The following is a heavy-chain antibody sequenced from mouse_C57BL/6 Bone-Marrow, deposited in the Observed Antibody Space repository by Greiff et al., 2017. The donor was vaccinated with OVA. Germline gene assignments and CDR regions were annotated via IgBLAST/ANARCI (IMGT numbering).Heavy chain of an antibody. J-gene: IGHJ3*01. V-gene: IGHV1-81*01. CDR1: GYTFTSYG. Sequence: VQLVESGAELARPGASVKLSCKASGYTFTSYGISWVKQRTGQGLEWIGEIYPRSGNTYYNEKFKGKATLTADKSSSTAYMELRSLTSEDSAVYVCADYYGSSPVAYWGQGTLVTVSA. D-gene: IGHD1-1*01. CDR2: IYPRSGNT. CDR3: ADYYGSSPVAY.